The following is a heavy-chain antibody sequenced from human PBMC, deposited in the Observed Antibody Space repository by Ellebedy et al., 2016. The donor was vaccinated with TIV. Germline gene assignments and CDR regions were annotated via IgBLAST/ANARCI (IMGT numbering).Heavy chain of an antibody. Sequence: AASVKVSCKASGGTFSKYAINWVRQAPGQGLEWMGGTIPIFGTANYAQKLQGRLTIIADESTSTAYMELSSLRTEDTAVYYCAIDRAPDGRNWYFDLWGRGTLVTVSS. V-gene: IGHV1-69*13. CDR2: TIPIFGTA. CDR1: GGTFSKYA. J-gene: IGHJ2*01. D-gene: IGHD5-24*01. CDR3: AIDRAPDGRNWYFDL.